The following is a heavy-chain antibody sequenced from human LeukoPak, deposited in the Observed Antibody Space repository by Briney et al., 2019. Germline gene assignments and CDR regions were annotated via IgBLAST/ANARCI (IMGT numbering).Heavy chain of an antibody. J-gene: IGHJ4*02. CDR3: ARDWDGSGWPIDY. CDR1: GFTFDDYG. Sequence: GGSLRLSCAASGFTFDDYGMSWVRQAPGKGLEWVAGINSNGYSTRYADSVKGRFTISRDNAKNSLYLQMNSLRAEDTAVYYCARDWDGSGWPIDYWGEGTLVTVSS. V-gene: IGHV3-20*04. D-gene: IGHD6-19*01. CDR2: INSNGYST.